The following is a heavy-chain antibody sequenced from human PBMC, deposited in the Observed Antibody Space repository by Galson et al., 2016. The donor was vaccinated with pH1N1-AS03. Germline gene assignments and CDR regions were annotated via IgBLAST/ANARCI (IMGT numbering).Heavy chain of an antibody. Sequence: SLRLSCAASGFTFSDFAMHWVRQAPGKGLDWVAVISYDGSNKYYEDSVKGRFTISRDSSKNTLYLQMNRLRPEDTAMYYCARDYIVGATRGAGTFDVWGHGTMVTVSS. CDR3: ARDYIVGATRGAGTFDV. CDR2: ISYDGSNK. V-gene: IGHV3-30-3*01. CDR1: GFTFSDFA. D-gene: IGHD1-26*01. J-gene: IGHJ3*01.